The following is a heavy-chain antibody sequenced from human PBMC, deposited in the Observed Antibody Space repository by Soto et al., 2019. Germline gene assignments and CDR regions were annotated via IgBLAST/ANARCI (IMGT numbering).Heavy chain of an antibody. Sequence: PGGSLRLSCAASGFTFSSYAMSWVRQAPGKGLEWVSGISNTGGFTYYADSVKGRFTISRDTSKSTLYLQMNSLRAEDTAVYYCTTDPVTMIVVVPSSGWGQGTLVTVSS. D-gene: IGHD3-22*01. CDR3: TTDPVTMIVVVPSSG. J-gene: IGHJ4*02. CDR2: ISNTGGFT. V-gene: IGHV3-23*01. CDR1: GFTFSSYA.